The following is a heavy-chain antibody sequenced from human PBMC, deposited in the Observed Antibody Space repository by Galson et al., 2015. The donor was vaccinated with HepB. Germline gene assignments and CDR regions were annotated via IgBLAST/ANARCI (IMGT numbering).Heavy chain of an antibody. CDR3: AREGG. CDR1: GFIFSTYA. Sequence: SLRLSCAASGFIFSTYAMHWVRQAPGKGLEWVAVISFDGSNNHYADSVKGRFTLSRDNSKNTLYLQMNSLRVEDTAVYYCAREGGWGQGTQVTVSS. J-gene: IGHJ4*02. CDR2: ISFDGSNN. D-gene: IGHD3-16*01. V-gene: IGHV3-30*04.